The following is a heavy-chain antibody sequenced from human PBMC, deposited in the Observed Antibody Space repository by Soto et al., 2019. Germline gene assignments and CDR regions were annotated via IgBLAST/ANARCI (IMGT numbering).Heavy chain of an antibody. J-gene: IGHJ1*01. V-gene: IGHV4-39*01. D-gene: IGHD2-2*01. CDR3: ARSVPAEYFQH. CDR2: LYYSGST. Sequence: QLQLQESGPGLVKPSETLSLTCTVSGGSISSSSYYWGWIRQPPGKGLEWIGSLYYSGSTYYNPSLKSRVTISVDTSKNQCSLKLSSVTAADTAVYYCARSVPAEYFQHWGQGTLVTVSS. CDR1: GGSISSSSYY.